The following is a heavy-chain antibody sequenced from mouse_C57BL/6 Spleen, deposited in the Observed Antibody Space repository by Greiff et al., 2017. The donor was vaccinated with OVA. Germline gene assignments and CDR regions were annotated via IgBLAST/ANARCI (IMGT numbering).Heavy chain of an antibody. Sequence: EVMLVASEGGLVQPGSSMKLSCTASGFTFSDYYMAWVRQVPEKGLEWVANINYDGSSTYYLDSLKSRFIISRDNEKNILYLQMSSLKSEDTATYYCARIYDGYYPYYFDYWGQGTTLTVSS. V-gene: IGHV5-16*01. J-gene: IGHJ2*01. CDR3: ARIYDGYYPYYFDY. CDR1: GFTFSDYY. D-gene: IGHD2-3*01. CDR2: INYDGSST.